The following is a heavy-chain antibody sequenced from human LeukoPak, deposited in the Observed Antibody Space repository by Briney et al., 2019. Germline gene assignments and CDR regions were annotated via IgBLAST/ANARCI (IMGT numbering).Heavy chain of an antibody. CDR1: GYSISSGYY. D-gene: IGHD1-1*01. CDR3: VRDRELAY. CDR2: IYHSGST. J-gene: IGHJ4*02. V-gene: IGHV4-38-2*02. Sequence: SETLSLTCTVSGYSISSGYYWGWIRQPPGKGLEWIGSIYHSGSTYYNPSLKSRVTISIDTSKNQFSLKLSSVTAADTAVYYCVRDRELAYWGQGILVTVSS.